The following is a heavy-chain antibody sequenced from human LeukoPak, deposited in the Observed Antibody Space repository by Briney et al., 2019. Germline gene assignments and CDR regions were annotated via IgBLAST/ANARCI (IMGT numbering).Heavy chain of an antibody. CDR1: GFTFSDYY. CDR3: ARASWFDY. CDR2: ISNSGSTI. V-gene: IGHV3-11*01. Sequence: SGGSLRLSCAASGFTFSDYYMSWIRQAPGKGLEWVSYISNSGSTIYYTDSVKGRFTISRDNVKSSLYLQMNSRRAEDTAVYSCARASWFDYWGQGTLVTVSS. D-gene: IGHD2-15*01. J-gene: IGHJ4*02.